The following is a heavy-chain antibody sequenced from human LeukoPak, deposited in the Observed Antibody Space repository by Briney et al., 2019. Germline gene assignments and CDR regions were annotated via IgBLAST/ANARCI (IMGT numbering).Heavy chain of an antibody. Sequence: PGGSLRLSCAASGFTFSSYWMSWVRQAPGKGLEWVSSISSSSSYIYYADSVKGRFTISRDNAKNSLYLQMNSLRAEDTAVYYCARGPIVAAGIFDYWGQGTLVTVSS. V-gene: IGHV3-21*01. CDR3: ARGPIVAAGIFDY. D-gene: IGHD6-13*01. CDR1: GFTFSSYW. CDR2: ISSSSSYI. J-gene: IGHJ4*02.